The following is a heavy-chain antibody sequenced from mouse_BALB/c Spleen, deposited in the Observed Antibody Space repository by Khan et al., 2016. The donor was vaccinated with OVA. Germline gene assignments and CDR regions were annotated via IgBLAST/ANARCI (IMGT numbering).Heavy chain of an antibody. Sequence: VQLQQSGAELARPGASVKLSCKASGYTFTSYTMHWVKQRPGKGLEWIGYINPCSGYTKYNQKFKGKATFTADKSSSTAYLQLSSLTSEDSAVCHGERTHERGGQGTTLTVSA. CDR3: ERTHER. V-gene: IGHV1-4*01. J-gene: IGHJ2*01. CDR2: INPCSGYT. CDR1: GYTFTSYT.